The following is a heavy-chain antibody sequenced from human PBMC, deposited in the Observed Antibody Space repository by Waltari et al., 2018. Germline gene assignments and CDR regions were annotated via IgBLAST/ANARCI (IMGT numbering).Heavy chain of an antibody. V-gene: IGHV1-2*06. CDR3: AKVGGGSYWAVYYYYYMDV. CDR1: GYTFTGYY. J-gene: IGHJ6*03. Sequence: QVQLVQSGAEVKKPGASVKVSCKASGYTFTGYYMHWVRQAPGQGLEWMGRINPTSGGTNYAQKFQGRVTMTRDTSISTAYMELSRLRSDDTAVYYCAKVGGGSYWAVYYYYYMDVWGKGTTVTVSS. CDR2: INPTSGGT. D-gene: IGHD1-26*01.